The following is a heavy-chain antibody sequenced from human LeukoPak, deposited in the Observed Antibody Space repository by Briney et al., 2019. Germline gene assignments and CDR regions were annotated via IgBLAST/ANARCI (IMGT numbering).Heavy chain of an antibody. Sequence: GGSLRLSCAASGFTFSDYNMNWVRQAPGKGLEWVSYITNGGSTIHHADSVKGRFTISRDTAKKTLYLQMNRLRAEDTAVYYCARSIGLTGGGVDVWGQGTTVTVSS. V-gene: IGHV3-11*01. CDR1: GFTFSDYN. CDR3: ARSIGLTGGGVDV. CDR2: ITNGGSTI. J-gene: IGHJ6*02. D-gene: IGHD3-9*01.